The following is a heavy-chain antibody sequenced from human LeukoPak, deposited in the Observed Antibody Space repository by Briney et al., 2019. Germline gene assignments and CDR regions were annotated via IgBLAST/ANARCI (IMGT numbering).Heavy chain of an antibody. J-gene: IGHJ4*02. Sequence: GGSLRLSCAASAFSLNAYNMNWVRQAPGKGLEWVSYISSSSSTIYYADSVKGRFTISRDNAKNSLYLQTNSLRAEDTAVYYCARGPSMVRGAFPFDYWGQGTLVTVSS. CDR1: AFSLNAYN. D-gene: IGHD3-10*01. CDR2: ISSSSSTI. V-gene: IGHV3-48*01. CDR3: ARGPSMVRGAFPFDY.